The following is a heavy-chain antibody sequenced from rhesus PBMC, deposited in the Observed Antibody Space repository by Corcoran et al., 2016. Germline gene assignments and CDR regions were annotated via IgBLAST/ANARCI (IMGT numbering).Heavy chain of an antibody. Sequence: EVQLVESGGGLVQPGGSLRLSCAASGFTFSDHYMDWVRQAPGKGLEWVSSISSGSGCTTLYPDSVKGRFTISRDNAKNTVYLQMNSLRAEDTAVYYCASNSGSYYYGYWGQGVLVTVSS. CDR1: GFTFSDHY. CDR3: ASNSGSYYYGY. V-gene: IGHV3-110*02. CDR2: ISSGSGCTT. D-gene: IGHD3-16*01. J-gene: IGHJ4*01.